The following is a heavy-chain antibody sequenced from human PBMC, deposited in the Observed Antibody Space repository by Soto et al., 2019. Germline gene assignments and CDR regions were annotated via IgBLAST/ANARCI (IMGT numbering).Heavy chain of an antibody. V-gene: IGHV4-34*01. CDR3: ARGGGRYFDWLLPGGGMDV. D-gene: IGHD3-9*01. CDR2: INHSGST. CDR1: GGSFSGYY. Sequence: PSETLSLTCAVYGGSFSGYYWSWIRQPPGKGLEWIGEINHSGSTNYNPSLKSRVTISVDTSKNQFSLKLSSVTAADTAVYYCARGGGRYFDWLLPGGGMDVWGQGTTVT. J-gene: IGHJ6*02.